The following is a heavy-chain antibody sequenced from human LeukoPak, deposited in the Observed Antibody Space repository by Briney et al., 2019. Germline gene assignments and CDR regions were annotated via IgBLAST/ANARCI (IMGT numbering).Heavy chain of an antibody. CDR3: ARDPYNYYYDSSGYYPE. V-gene: IGHV4-34*01. Sequence: SETLSLTCAVYGGSFSGYYWSWIRQPPGKGLEWIGEINHSGSTNYNPSLKSRVTISVDTSKNQFSLKLSSVTAADTAVYYCARDPYNYYYDSSGYYPEWGQGTLVTVSS. J-gene: IGHJ4*02. D-gene: IGHD3-22*01. CDR1: GGSFSGYY. CDR2: INHSGST.